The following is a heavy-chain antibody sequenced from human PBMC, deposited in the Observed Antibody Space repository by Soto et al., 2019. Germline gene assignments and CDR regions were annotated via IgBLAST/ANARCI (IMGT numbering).Heavy chain of an antibody. CDR3: ARANGRYYYDSSGPYGMDV. CDR2: IYYSGST. D-gene: IGHD3-22*01. CDR1: GGSISSYY. J-gene: IGHJ6*02. V-gene: IGHV4-59*01. Sequence: SETLSVTCTVSGGSISSYYWSWMRQPPGKGLEWIGYIYYSGSTNYNPSLKSRVTISVDTSKNQFSLKLSSVTAADTAVYYCARANGRYYYDSSGPYGMDVWGQGTTVTVSS.